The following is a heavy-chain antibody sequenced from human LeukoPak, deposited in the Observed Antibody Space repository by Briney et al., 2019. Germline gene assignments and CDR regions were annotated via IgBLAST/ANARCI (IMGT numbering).Heavy chain of an antibody. CDR3: ARVHYDTSVYYLDY. D-gene: IGHD3-22*01. J-gene: IGHJ4*02. V-gene: IGHV3-72*01. Sequence: PGGALRLSCVAYGFIFSDHYMDWVRQAPGKGLEWVGRIRSKANYYTTEYAASVKGRFTISRDDSKNSLYLQMNSLKIEDPAVYYCARVHYDTSVYYLDYWGQGTLVTVSS. CDR2: IRSKANYYTT. CDR1: GFIFSDHY.